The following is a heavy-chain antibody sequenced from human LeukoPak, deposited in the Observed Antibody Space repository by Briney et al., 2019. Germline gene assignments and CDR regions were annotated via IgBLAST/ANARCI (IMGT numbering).Heavy chain of an antibody. CDR1: GYTFTSYG. Sequence: GASVKVSCKASGYTFTSYGISWVRQAPGQGPEWMGWISAYNGNTNYAQKLQGRVTMTTDTSTSTAYMELRSLRSDDTAVYYCARAGHYDFWSGYLHYYYYYMDVWGKGTTVTVSS. CDR3: ARAGHYDFWSGYLHYYYYYMDV. J-gene: IGHJ6*03. V-gene: IGHV1-18*01. D-gene: IGHD3-3*01. CDR2: ISAYNGNT.